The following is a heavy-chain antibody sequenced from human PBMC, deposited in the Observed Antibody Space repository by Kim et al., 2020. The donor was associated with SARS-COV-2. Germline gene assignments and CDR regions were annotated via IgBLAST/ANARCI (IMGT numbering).Heavy chain of an antibody. Sequence: SETLSLTCTVSGASIRSYYWSWIRQPPGKGLEWIGCMYYSGSTNYNPSLKSRVTISVDTSKNQFSLRLSSVTAADTAIYYCARDKSSSYYYYYGLDVWG. CDR1: GASIRSYY. D-gene: IGHD2-15*01. CDR2: MYYSGST. V-gene: IGHV4-59*13. J-gene: IGHJ6*02. CDR3: ARDKSSSYYYYYGLDV.